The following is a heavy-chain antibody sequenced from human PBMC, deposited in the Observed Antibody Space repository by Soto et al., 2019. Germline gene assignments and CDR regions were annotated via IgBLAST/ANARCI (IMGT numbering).Heavy chain of an antibody. V-gene: IGHV4-59*01. Sequence: SETLSLTCTVPGTSIIGYYWSWIWQTPGKGLELIGYMYNTGSTVYNPSFKSRVTISVDTSKSQFSLRLNSVTAADTAVYYCARDLWGYCGTDCYPLDVWGQGTTVTVS. CDR3: ARDLWGYCGTDCYPLDV. CDR1: GTSIIGYY. D-gene: IGHD2-21*02. CDR2: MYNTGST. J-gene: IGHJ6*02.